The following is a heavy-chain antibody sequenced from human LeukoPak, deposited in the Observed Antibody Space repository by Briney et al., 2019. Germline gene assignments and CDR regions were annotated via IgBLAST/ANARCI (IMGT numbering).Heavy chain of an antibody. CDR2: IYYSGST. V-gene: IGHV4-39*07. D-gene: IGHD2-8*01. J-gene: IGHJ1*01. CDR3: ARVGYASSAIYFQQ. CDR1: GGSISSSSYY. Sequence: SETLSLTCTVSGGSISSSSYYWGWIRQPPGKGLEWIGSIYYSGSTNYNPSLRSRVTMSVDTSKNQFSLKVTSVTAADTAVYYCARVGYASSAIYFQQWGQGTLVSVSS.